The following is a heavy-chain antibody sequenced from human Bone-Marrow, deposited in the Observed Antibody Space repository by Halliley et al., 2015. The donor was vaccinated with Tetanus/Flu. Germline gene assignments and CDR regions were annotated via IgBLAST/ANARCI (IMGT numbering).Heavy chain of an antibody. V-gene: IGHV3-73*01. CDR2: IRSKANAYAT. CDR1: GFTFSGSA. Sequence: CAASGFTFSGSAIHWVRQASGKGLEWVGHIRSKANAYATAYSASVKGRFTISRDDSMNTAYLQMNSLKTGDTAVYYCTKTSHWGQGTLVTVSS. J-gene: IGHJ4*02. CDR3: TKTSH. D-gene: IGHD4-17*01.